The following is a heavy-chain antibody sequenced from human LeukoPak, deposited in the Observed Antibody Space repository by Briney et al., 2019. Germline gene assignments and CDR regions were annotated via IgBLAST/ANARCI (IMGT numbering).Heavy chain of an antibody. J-gene: IGHJ4*02. CDR3: ARDLGSFMITFGGAIDY. CDR2: INPNSGGT. V-gene: IGHV1-2*02. D-gene: IGHD3-16*01. Sequence: ASVKVSCKASGYTFTGYYMHWVRQAPGQGLEWMGWINPNSGGTNYAQKFQGRVTMTSDTSISTAYMELSRLRSDDTAVYYCARDLGSFMITFGGAIDYWGQGTLVTVSS. CDR1: GYTFTGYY.